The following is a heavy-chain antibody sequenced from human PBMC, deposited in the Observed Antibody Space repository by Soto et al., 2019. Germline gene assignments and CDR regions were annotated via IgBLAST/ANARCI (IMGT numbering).Heavy chain of an antibody. J-gene: IGHJ6*03. CDR2: ISWNSGSI. Sequence: EVQLVESGGGLVQPGRSLRLSCAASGFTFDDYAMHWVRQAPGKGLEWVSGISWNSGSIGYADSVKGRFTISRDNAKNSLYLQMNSLRAEDTASYYCAKDFPELLTDFGAYYMDVWGKGTTVTVSS. CDR3: AKDFPELLTDFGAYYMDV. CDR1: GFTFDDYA. D-gene: IGHD1-7*01. V-gene: IGHV3-9*01.